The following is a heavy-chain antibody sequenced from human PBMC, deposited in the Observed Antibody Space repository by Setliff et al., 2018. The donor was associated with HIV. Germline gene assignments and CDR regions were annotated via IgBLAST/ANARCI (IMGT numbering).Heavy chain of an antibody. D-gene: IGHD6-13*01. V-gene: IGHV4-34*01. CDR3: VRGRDYGSSWSRPFYFDF. Sequence: SETLSLTCAVYGGSFSGYYWSWIRQSPGKDLEWIGEVNHSGDTTYNPSLKSRVTMSVDTSKNQFSLELSSLTSADTAIYYCVRGRDYGSSWSRPFYFDFWAHGNLVTVSS. J-gene: IGHJ4*01. CDR1: GGSFSGYY. CDR2: VNHSGDT.